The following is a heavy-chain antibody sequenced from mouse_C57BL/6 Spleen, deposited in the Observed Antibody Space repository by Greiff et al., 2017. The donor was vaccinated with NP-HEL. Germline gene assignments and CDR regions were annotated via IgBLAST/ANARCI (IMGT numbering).Heavy chain of an antibody. V-gene: IGHV1-82*01. CDR2: IYPGDGDT. CDR3: ARNYDGYYWFAY. J-gene: IGHJ3*01. CDR1: GYAFSSSW. Sequence: QVQLQQSGPELVKPGASVKISCKASGYAFSSSWMNWVKQRPGKGLEWIGRIYPGDGDTNYNGKFKGKATLTADKSSSTAYMQLSSLTSEDSAVYFCARNYDGYYWFAYWGQGTLVTASA. D-gene: IGHD2-3*01.